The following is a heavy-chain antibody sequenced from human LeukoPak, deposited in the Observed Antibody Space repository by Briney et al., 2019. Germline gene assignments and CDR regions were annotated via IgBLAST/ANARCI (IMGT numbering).Heavy chain of an antibody. J-gene: IGHJ6*02. CDR1: GFTFSSYS. V-gene: IGHV3-21*01. CDR3: ARDLIAMVRDQQAYYYYYGMDV. Sequence: GGSLRLSCAASGFTFSSYSMNWVRQAPGKGLEWASSISSSSSYIYYADSVKGRFTISRDNAKNSLYLQMNSLRAEDTAVYYCARDLIAMVRDQQAYYYYYGMDVWGQGTTVTVSS. D-gene: IGHD3-10*01. CDR2: ISSSSSYI.